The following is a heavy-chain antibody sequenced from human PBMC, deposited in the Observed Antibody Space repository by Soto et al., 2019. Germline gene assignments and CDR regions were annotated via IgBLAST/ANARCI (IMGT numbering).Heavy chain of an antibody. CDR1: GYSFTSYW. Sequence: GESLKISCKGSGYSFTSYWIGWVRQMPGKGLEWMGIIYPGDSDTRYSPSFQGQVTISADKSISTAYLQWSSLKASDTAMYYCARERIVVVVAAAVERYFDLWGRGTLVTV. D-gene: IGHD2-15*01. J-gene: IGHJ2*01. CDR3: ARERIVVVVAAAVERYFDL. CDR2: IYPGDSDT. V-gene: IGHV5-51*01.